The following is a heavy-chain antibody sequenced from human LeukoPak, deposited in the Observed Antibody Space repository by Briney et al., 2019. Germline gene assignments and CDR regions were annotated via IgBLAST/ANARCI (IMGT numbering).Heavy chain of an antibody. D-gene: IGHD7-27*01. V-gene: IGHV3-48*02. J-gene: IGHJ4*02. CDR2: ISSSTSRI. Sequence: GGSLRLSCEASGFTFNSYSMNWVRQAPGKGLEWVSYISSSTSRIYYADSVKGRFTISRDSARRSLFLQMNSLRDEDTAVYYCARDIHWAFDYWGQGTLVTVSS. CDR3: ARDIHWAFDY. CDR1: GFTFNSYS.